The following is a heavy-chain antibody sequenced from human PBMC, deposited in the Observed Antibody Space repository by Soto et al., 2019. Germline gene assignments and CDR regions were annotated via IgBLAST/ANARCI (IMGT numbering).Heavy chain of an antibody. D-gene: IGHD3-10*01. J-gene: IGHJ4*02. CDR2: VYYSGGA. Sequence: PPETLRLTYDGSGGNTDNSHSFWVWARQPNGKGLEFIGSVYYSGGAYYSPSLKSRVTVSVDTSKNQLSLRVNSVTAADMAFYYCLRVGEAAIRNTESVYWGQR. V-gene: IGHV4-39*01. CDR1: GGNTDNSHSF. CDR3: LRVGEAAIRNTESVY.